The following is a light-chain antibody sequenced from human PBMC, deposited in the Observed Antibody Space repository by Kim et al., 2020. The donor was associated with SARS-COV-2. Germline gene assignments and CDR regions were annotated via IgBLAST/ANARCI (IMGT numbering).Light chain of an antibody. V-gene: IGKV1-39*01. Sequence: DIQMTQSPSSLSASVGDRVTITCRASETISTYLNWYQQKPGKAPILLIYIASILQSGVPSRFSGSGSVTEFTLTINNLQPEDFATYYCQQSHNAPWTFGQGTKVEIK. CDR2: IAS. CDR3: QQSHNAPWT. J-gene: IGKJ1*01. CDR1: ETISTY.